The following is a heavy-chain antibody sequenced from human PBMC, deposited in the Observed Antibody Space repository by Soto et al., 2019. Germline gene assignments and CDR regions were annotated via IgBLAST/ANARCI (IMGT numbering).Heavy chain of an antibody. Sequence: EVQLLESRGGLVQRGRSLRLSCAASGFTFSSYAMNWVRQAPGKGLEWVSVIHGSGGSTYYADSVKGRFTISRDNSKNTVDLQMNSLRAEDTAVYYCARGKDRATVTTFDYWGQGTLVTVSS. CDR1: GFTFSSYA. CDR2: IHGSGGST. D-gene: IGHD4-17*01. V-gene: IGHV3-23*01. CDR3: ARGKDRATVTTFDY. J-gene: IGHJ4*02.